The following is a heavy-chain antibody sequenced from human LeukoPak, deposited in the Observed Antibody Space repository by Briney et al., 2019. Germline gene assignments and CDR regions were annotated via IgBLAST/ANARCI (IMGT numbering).Heavy chain of an antibody. CDR3: AKETYSSGWYPYFDY. CDR2: ISGSGGST. CDR1: GFTFSSYA. J-gene: IGHJ4*02. D-gene: IGHD6-19*01. Sequence: GGSLRLSCVASGFTFSSYAMSWVRQTPGKGLEWVSGISGSGGSTYYADSVKGRFTISRDNSKNTLFLQMNSLRAEDTAVYYCAKETYSSGWYPYFDYWGQGTLVTVSS. V-gene: IGHV3-23*01.